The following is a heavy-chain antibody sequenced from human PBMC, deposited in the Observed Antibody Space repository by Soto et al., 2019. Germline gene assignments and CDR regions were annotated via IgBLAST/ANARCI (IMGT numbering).Heavy chain of an antibody. CDR2: IYYSGST. V-gene: IGHV4-59*01. Sequence: SETLSLTCTVSGGSLSTYYWSWIRQPPGKGLEWIGYIYYSGSTNYNPSLKSRVTISVGTSKNQFSLKVSSVTAADTAVYYCARDSRGDYYDSSGQDYYYYYGMDVWGQGTTVTVSS. CDR3: ARDSRGDYYDSSGQDYYYYYGMDV. CDR1: GGSLSTYY. D-gene: IGHD3-22*01. J-gene: IGHJ6*02.